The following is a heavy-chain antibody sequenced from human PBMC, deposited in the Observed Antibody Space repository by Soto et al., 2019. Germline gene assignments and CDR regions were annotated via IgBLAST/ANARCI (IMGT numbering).Heavy chain of an antibody. CDR1: GFTFSNAW. D-gene: IGHD4-4*01. J-gene: IGHJ4*02. Sequence: VGSLRLSCAASGFTFSNAWMSWVRQAPGKGLEWVGRIKSKTDGGTTDYAAPVKGRFTISRDDSKNTLYLQMNSLKTEDTAVYYCTTEYSNYVSYFDYWGQGTLVTVSS. V-gene: IGHV3-15*01. CDR2: IKSKTDGGTT. CDR3: TTEYSNYVSYFDY.